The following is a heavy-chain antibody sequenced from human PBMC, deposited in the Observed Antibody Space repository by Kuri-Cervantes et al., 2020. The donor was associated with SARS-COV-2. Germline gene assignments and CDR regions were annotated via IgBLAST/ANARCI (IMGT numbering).Heavy chain of an antibody. J-gene: IGHJ4*02. D-gene: IGHD5-24*01. CDR3: AKLYGYNYIYYFDY. CDR2: INHSGST. V-gene: IGHV4-34*01. Sequence: SETLSLTCAVYGGSFSGYYWSCIRQPQGEGLEWNGEINHSGSTNYNPSLKSQVTIPVDTSKNQFSLKLSSVTAADTAVYYCAKLYGYNYIYYFDYWGQGNLVTVSS. CDR1: GGSFSGYY.